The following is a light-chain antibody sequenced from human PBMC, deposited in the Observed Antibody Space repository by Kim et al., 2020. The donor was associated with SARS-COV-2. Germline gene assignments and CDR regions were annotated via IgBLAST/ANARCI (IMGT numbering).Light chain of an antibody. CDR2: DAS. Sequence: EIVLTQSPATLSLSPGERATLSCRASQSVSKSLGWYQQKTGQAPRLLIYDASNRATGIPARFSGSGSGTGFTLTISSLEPEDFAVYYCQQRSKWPLTFGGGTKVEIK. CDR3: QQRSKWPLT. J-gene: IGKJ4*01. CDR1: QSVSKS. V-gene: IGKV3-11*01.